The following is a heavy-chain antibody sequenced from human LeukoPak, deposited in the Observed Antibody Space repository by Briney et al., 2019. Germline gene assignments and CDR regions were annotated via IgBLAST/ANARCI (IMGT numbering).Heavy chain of an antibody. J-gene: IGHJ4*02. CDR1: GFIVSGDY. V-gene: IGHV3-53*05. CDR3: ARDGFDGYNYYYFDY. D-gene: IGHD5-24*01. Sequence: PGGSLRLSCAVSGFIVSGDYMSWVRQAPGKGLEWASTIYSGGSTYYADSVKGRFTISRDNSKNTLYLQMNSLRAEDTAVYYCARDGFDGYNYYYFDYWGQGTLVTVSS. CDR2: IYSGGST.